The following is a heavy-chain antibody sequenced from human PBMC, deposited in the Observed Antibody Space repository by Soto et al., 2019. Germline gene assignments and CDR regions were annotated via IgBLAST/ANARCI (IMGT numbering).Heavy chain of an antibody. J-gene: IGHJ4*02. Sequence: SETLSLTCAVYGGSFSGYYWSWIRQPPGKGLEWIGEINHSGSTNYNPSLKSRVTISVDTSKNQFSLKLSSVTAADTAVYYCARTQLGSVVYWGQGTLVTVSS. CDR1: GGSFSGYY. V-gene: IGHV4-34*01. CDR3: ARTQLGSVVY. CDR2: INHSGST. D-gene: IGHD1-1*01.